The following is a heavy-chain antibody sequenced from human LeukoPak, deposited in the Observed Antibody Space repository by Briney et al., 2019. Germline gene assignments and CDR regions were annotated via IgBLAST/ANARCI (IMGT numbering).Heavy chain of an antibody. CDR1: RFTFSNYA. CDR3: AKDVSSGSSYNDDYYYGMDV. D-gene: IGHD3-10*01. CDR2: VSYDGSNK. J-gene: IGHJ6*02. Sequence: GGSLRLSCAASRFTFSNYAMHWVRQAPGKGLEWVAVVSYDGSNKYYADSVKGRFTISRDNSKNTLYLQMNSLRAEDTAVYYCAKDVSSGSSYNDDYYYGMDVWGQGTTVTVSS. V-gene: IGHV3-30*04.